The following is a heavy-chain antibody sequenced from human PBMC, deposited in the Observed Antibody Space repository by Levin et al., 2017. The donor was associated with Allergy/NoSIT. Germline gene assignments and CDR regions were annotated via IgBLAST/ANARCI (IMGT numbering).Heavy chain of an antibody. CDR2: ISGRAVNT. J-gene: IGHJ6*02. V-gene: IGHV3-23*01. CDR1: GFTFSSYV. CDR3: AKGPSDYYGLDV. Sequence: GESLKISCAASGFTFSSYVMSWVRQAPGKGLEWVSAISGRAVNTYYADFVKGRFTISRDNSKHTLYLQMNSLRAEDTAVYYCAKGPSDYYGLDVWGQGTTVTVSS. D-gene: IGHD3-10*01.